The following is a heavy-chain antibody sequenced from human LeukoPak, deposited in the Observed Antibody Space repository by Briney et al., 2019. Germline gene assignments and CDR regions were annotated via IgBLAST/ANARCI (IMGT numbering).Heavy chain of an antibody. CDR2: INPNSGGT. Sequence: ASVKVSCKASGYTFTGYYMHWVRQAPGQGLEWMGWINPNSGGTNYAQKFQGRATMTRDTSISTAYMELSRLRSDDTAVYYCARDVGTSCYGCYYYYMDVWGKGTTVTVSS. V-gene: IGHV1-2*02. J-gene: IGHJ6*03. D-gene: IGHD2-2*01. CDR3: ARDVGTSCYGCYYYYMDV. CDR1: GYTFTGYY.